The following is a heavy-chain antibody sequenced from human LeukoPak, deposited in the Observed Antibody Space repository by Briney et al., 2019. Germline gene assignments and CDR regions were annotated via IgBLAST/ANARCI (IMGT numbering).Heavy chain of an antibody. Sequence: GASVNVSCKASGYTFTSYDINWVRQAAGQGLEWMGWMNPNNSNTGLAQRFQGRVTMTRNTSISTAYMELRGLRSDDTAVYYCARRALAGIWGQGTLVTV. CDR3: ARRALAGI. V-gene: IGHV1-8*01. CDR2: MNPNNSNT. CDR1: GYTFTSYD. J-gene: IGHJ4*02. D-gene: IGHD6-13*01.